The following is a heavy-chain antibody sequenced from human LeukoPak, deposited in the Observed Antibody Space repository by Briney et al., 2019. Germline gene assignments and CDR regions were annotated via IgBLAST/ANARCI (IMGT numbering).Heavy chain of an antibody. D-gene: IGHD6-6*01. Sequence: GASVKVSCKASGYTFTGYYMHWVRQAPGQGLEWMGWINPNSGGTNYAQKFQGRATMTRDTSISTAYMELSRLRSDDTAVYYCAREVSIAARSDWFDPWGQGTLVTVSS. V-gene: IGHV1-2*02. CDR1: GYTFTGYY. CDR3: AREVSIAARSDWFDP. CDR2: INPNSGGT. J-gene: IGHJ5*02.